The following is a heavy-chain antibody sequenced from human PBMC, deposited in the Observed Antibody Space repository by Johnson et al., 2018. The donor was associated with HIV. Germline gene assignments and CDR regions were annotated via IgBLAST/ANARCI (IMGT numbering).Heavy chain of an antibody. CDR1: GFTFSSYA. D-gene: IGHD3-16*01. CDR3: ARDWSRWGPFSRGRAFDI. Sequence: QVQLVESGGGLVQPGGSLRLSCAASGFTFSSYAMHWVGQAPGKGLEWVAVISYDGSNKYYADSVKGRFTISRDNSKNTLYLQMNSLRAEDTAVYYCARDWSRWGPFSRGRAFDIWGQGTMVTVSS. J-gene: IGHJ3*02. CDR2: ISYDGSNK. V-gene: IGHV3-30-3*01.